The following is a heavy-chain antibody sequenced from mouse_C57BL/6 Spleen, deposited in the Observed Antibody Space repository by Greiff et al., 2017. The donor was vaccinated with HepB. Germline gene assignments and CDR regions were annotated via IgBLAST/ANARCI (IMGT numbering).Heavy chain of an antibody. CDR2: IRNKANGYTT. D-gene: IGHD2-3*01. CDR1: GFTFTDYY. J-gene: IGHJ4*01. Sequence: EVQLVESGGGLVQPGGSLSLSCAASGFTFTDYYMSWVRQPPGKALEWLGFIRNKANGYTTEDSASVKGRFTISRDNSQSILYLQMNALRAEDSATYYCARYGYDGYYDAMDYWGQGTSVTVSS. V-gene: IGHV7-3*01. CDR3: ARYGYDGYYDAMDY.